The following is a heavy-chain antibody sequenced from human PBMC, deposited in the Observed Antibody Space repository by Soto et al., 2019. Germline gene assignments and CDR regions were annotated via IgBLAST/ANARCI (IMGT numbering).Heavy chain of an antibody. CDR2: VNPIVSMS. Sequence: QVQLLQSGAEVKRPGSSVKFSCKASGDTFNFYSINWVRQAPGLGLEWMGRVNPIVSMSNYAQKFQGSVTMTADKSTSTAYIELSSLRSEDTAIYYCESSYGSGYRAFDSWGPGALVTVS. CDR3: ESSYGSGYRAFDS. D-gene: IGHD3-10*01. CDR1: GDTFNFYS. J-gene: IGHJ4*02. V-gene: IGHV1-69*02.